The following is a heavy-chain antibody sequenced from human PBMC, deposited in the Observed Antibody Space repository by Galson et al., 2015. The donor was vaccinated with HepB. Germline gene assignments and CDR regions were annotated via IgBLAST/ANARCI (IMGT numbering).Heavy chain of an antibody. D-gene: IGHD3-22*01. CDR1: GYTFTSYD. CDR2: MNPNSGNT. J-gene: IGHJ4*02. Sequence: SVKVSCKASGYTFTSYDINWVRQAAGQGLEWVGWMNPNSGNTGYAQRFQGRVTMTKNTSIRTAYMELSSLRSEDTAVYYCARGFYDSSDYYYFDYWGQGTLVTVSS. CDR3: ARGFYDSSDYYYFDY. V-gene: IGHV1-8*01.